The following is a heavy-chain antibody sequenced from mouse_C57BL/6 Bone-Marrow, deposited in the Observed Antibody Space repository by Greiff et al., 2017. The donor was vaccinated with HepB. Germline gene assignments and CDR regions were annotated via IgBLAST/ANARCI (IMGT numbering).Heavy chain of an antibody. J-gene: IGHJ4*01. D-gene: IGHD2-3*01. V-gene: IGHV2-2*01. CDR3: ASDGYYGVFYAMDY. Sequence: QVQLQQSGPGLVQPSQSLSITCTVSGFSLTSYGVHWVRQSPGKGLEWLGVIWSGGSTDYNAAFISRLSISKDNSKSQVFFKMNSLPADDTAIYYCASDGYYGVFYAMDYWGQGTSVTVSS. CDR1: GFSLTSYG. CDR2: IWSGGST.